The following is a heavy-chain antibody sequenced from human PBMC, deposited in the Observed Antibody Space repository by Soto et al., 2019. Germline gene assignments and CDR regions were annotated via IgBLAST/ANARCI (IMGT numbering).Heavy chain of an antibody. CDR2: ISCGGGST. V-gene: IGHV3-23*01. CDR1: GFTFSSLA. Sequence: GGSLRLSCSASGFTFSSLAMSWVRQAPGKVMDLVSAISCGGGSTYNADTVKGRFTSSRDNSKNTLYLQMHSLRAEDTAVYYCVKDGFTAMVYFDYWGQGTLVTVSS. D-gene: IGHD5-18*01. CDR3: VKDGFTAMVYFDY. J-gene: IGHJ4*02.